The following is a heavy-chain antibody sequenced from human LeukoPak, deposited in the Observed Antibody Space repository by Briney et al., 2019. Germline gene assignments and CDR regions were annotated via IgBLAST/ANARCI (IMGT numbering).Heavy chain of an antibody. D-gene: IGHD2-2*01. Sequence: SETLSLTCTVSGGTTSSYYWSWIRQPPGKGLEWMGYSYYSGSTKSNPSLESRVTISVDTYKNQISLKLSSVTAADTAVYYCARHLGFCSSSSCHSWLDPWGQGTLVTVSA. CDR2: SYYSGST. J-gene: IGHJ5*02. V-gene: IGHV4-59*08. CDR1: GGTTSSYY. CDR3: ARHLGFCSSSSCHSWLDP.